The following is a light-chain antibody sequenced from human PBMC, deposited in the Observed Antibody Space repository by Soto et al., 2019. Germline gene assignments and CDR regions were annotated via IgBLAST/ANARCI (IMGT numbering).Light chain of an antibody. Sequence: QSALTQPPSVSGSPGQSVTISCTGSSSDVGRYNRVSWYQLPPGTAPKLLIYEVSNRPSGVSDRFSGSKSGNTASLTISGLQPEDEADYYCSLYTSSSTFVFGTGTKLTVL. J-gene: IGLJ1*01. CDR3: SLYTSSSTFV. CDR2: EVS. CDR1: SSDVGRYNR. V-gene: IGLV2-18*01.